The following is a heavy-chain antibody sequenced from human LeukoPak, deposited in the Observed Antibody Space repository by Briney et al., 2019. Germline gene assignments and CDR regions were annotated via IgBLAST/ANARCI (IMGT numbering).Heavy chain of an antibody. D-gene: IGHD3-10*01. Sequence: GGSLRLSCAASGFTFSSYGMSWVRQAPGKGVEWLSAISGSGGSTYYADSVKGRFTISRDNSKNTLYLQMNSLRAEDTAVYYCAKAVGYYGSGSQLDYWGQGTLVTVSS. CDR3: AKAVGYYGSGSQLDY. CDR1: GFTFSSYG. V-gene: IGHV3-23*01. CDR2: ISGSGGST. J-gene: IGHJ4*02.